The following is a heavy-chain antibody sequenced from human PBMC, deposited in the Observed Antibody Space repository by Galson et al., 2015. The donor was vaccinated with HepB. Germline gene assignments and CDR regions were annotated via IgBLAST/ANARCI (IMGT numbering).Heavy chain of an antibody. Sequence: LSLTCTVSGDSISSYYWSWIRQPPGKGLEWIGYIYYSGSTNYNPSLKSRVTISVDTSKSQFSLKLSSVTAADTAVYYCARASDFWSGYNWFDPWGQGTLVTVSS. J-gene: IGHJ5*02. CDR1: GDSISSYY. V-gene: IGHV4-59*01. CDR2: IYYSGST. D-gene: IGHD3-3*01. CDR3: ARASDFWSGYNWFDP.